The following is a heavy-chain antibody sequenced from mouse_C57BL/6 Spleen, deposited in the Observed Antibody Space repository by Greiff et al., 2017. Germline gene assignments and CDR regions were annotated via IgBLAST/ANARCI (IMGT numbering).Heavy chain of an antibody. CDR1: GYTFTSYW. V-gene: IGHV1-53*01. Sequence: VKLQQPGTELVKPGASVKLSCKASGYTFTSYWMHWVKQRPGQGLEWIGNINPSNGGTNYNEKFKSKATLTVDKSSSTAYMQLSSLTSEDSAVYYCARSGWLLRGAWFAYWGQGTLVTVSA. CDR3: ARSGWLLRGAWFAY. CDR2: INPSNGGT. D-gene: IGHD2-3*01. J-gene: IGHJ3*01.